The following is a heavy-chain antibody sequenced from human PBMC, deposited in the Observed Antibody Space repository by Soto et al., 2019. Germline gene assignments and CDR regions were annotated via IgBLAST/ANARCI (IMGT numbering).Heavy chain of an antibody. CDR1: GFTFSSYG. D-gene: IGHD6-13*01. CDR2: ISYDGSNK. V-gene: IGHV3-30*18. J-gene: IGHJ6*02. Sequence: GGSLRLSCAASGFTFSSYGMHWVRQAPGKGLEWVAVISYDGSNKYYADSVKGRFTISGDNSKNTLYLQMNSLRAEDTAVYYCAKVGYTNYYGMDVWGQGTTVTVSS. CDR3: AKVGYTNYYGMDV.